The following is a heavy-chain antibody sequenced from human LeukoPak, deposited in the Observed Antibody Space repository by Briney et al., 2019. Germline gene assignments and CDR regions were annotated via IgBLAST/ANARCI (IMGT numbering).Heavy chain of an antibody. CDR3: ARGGRGYEDAFDI. D-gene: IGHD3-22*01. CDR2: TYYRSKWYN. V-gene: IGHV6-1*01. CDR1: GDSVSRNSVA. J-gene: IGHJ3*02. Sequence: SQTLSLTCALSGDSVSRNSVAWNWIRQSPSRGLEWLGRTYYRSKWYNDYAVSVRSRISINPDTSKNQFSLQLNSVAPEDTAVYYCARGGRGYEDAFDIWGQGTMVTVSS.